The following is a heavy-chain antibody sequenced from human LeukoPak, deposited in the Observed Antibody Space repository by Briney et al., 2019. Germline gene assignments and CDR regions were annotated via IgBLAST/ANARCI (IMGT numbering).Heavy chain of an antibody. CDR2: PSPDGSNA. Sequence: GGPLRLSCAASGFTLSSSWMHWVTQAPGKGLVWVSRPSPDGSNAIFADSVKGRFTISRDNAKNTLFLQMNSLSAEDTAVYYCARGPPSWYGLDSWGQGTLVTVSS. CDR3: ARGPPSWYGLDS. J-gene: IGHJ4*02. D-gene: IGHD6-13*01. V-gene: IGHV3-74*01. CDR1: GFTLSSSW.